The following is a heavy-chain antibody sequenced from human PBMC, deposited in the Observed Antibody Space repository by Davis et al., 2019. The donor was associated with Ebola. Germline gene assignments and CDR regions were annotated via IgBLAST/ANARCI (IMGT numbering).Heavy chain of an antibody. Sequence: MPSETLSLTCTVSGGSISSYYWSWIRQPPGKGLEWIGYIYYSGSTNYNPSLKSRVTISVDTSKNQFSLKLSSVTAADTAVYYCARRIGYSSSWGQTWGWFDPWGQGTLVTVSS. D-gene: IGHD6-13*01. V-gene: IGHV4-59*08. CDR3: ARRIGYSSSWGQTWGWFDP. CDR1: GGSISSYY. J-gene: IGHJ5*02. CDR2: IYYSGST.